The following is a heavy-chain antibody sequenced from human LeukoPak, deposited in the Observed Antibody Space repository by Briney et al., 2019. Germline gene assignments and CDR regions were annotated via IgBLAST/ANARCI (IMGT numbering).Heavy chain of an antibody. Sequence: GGSLRLSCAASGFTFSSYSMNWVRQAPGKGLEWVSSISSSSSYIYYADSVKGRFTISRDNAKNSLYLQMNSLRAEDTAVYYCARDRYSSSSPFDYWGQGTLVTVSS. CDR3: ARDRYSSSSPFDY. CDR1: GFTFSSYS. J-gene: IGHJ4*02. V-gene: IGHV3-21*01. CDR2: ISSSSSYI. D-gene: IGHD6-6*01.